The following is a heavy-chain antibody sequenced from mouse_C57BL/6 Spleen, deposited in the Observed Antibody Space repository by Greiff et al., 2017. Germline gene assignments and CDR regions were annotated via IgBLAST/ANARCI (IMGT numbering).Heavy chain of an antibody. J-gene: IGHJ2*01. CDR1: GYTFTSYW. CDR3: ARGDSLFDY. V-gene: IGHV1-50*01. CDR2: IDPSDSYT. Sequence: VQLQQPGAELVKPGASVKLSCKASGYTFTSYWMQWVKQRPGQGLEWIGEIDPSDSYTNYNQKFKGKATLTVDTSSSTAYMQLSSLTSEDSAVYYCARGDSLFDYWGQGTTLTVSS.